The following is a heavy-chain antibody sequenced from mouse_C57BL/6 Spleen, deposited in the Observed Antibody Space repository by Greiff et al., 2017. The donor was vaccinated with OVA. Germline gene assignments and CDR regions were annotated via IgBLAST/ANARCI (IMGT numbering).Heavy chain of an antibody. CDR3: GRFDY. CDR1: GYTFTDYY. V-gene: IGHV1-26*01. CDR2: INPNNGGT. Sequence: EVKLQQSGPELVKPGASVKISCKASGYTFTDYYMNWVKQSHGKSLEWIGDINPNNGGTSYNQKFKGKATLTVDKSSSTAYMELRSLTSEDSAVYYCGRFDYWGQGTTLTVSS. J-gene: IGHJ2*01.